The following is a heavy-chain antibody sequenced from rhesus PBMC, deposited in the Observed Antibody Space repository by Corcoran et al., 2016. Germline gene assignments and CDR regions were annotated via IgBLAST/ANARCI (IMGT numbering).Heavy chain of an antibody. CDR2: IYSSNGNP. V-gene: IGHV4S7*01. CDR1: GGSISGGYG. CDR3: ASGWNPGYYGLDS. D-gene: IGHD1-1*01. J-gene: IGHJ6*01. Sequence: QVQLQESGPGLLKPSDTLSLTCAVSGGSISGGYGWDRIRTATGKGLEWIGSIYSSNGNPSFTPPLKSRVTIATDTSKSQFSLRLSSVTAADTAVYYCASGWNPGYYGLDSWGQGVVVTVSS.